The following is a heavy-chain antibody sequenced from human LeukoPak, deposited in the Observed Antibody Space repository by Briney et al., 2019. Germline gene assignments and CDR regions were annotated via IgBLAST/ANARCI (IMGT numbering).Heavy chain of an antibody. CDR3: AKEGRSLQTY. V-gene: IGHV3-7*03. Sequence: GGSLRLSCAASGFRFSSNWMSWVRLAPGKGLEWVANIKEDGTETYYVDSVKGRFTISGDNAKNSLYLQMNSLRVEDTAVYYCAKEGRSLQTYWGQGTLVTVSS. J-gene: IGHJ4*02. CDR2: IKEDGTET. CDR1: GFRFSSNW. D-gene: IGHD5-24*01.